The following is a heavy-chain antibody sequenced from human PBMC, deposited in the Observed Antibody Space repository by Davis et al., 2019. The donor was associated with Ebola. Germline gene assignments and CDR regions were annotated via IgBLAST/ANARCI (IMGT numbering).Heavy chain of an antibody. D-gene: IGHD1-1*01. CDR2: IFSAGST. V-gene: IGHV3-53*01. CDR1: GFTVSSNH. CDR3: ARDPGGHYGMDV. J-gene: IGHJ6*02. Sequence: GESLKISCAASGFTVSSNHMNWVRQAPGKGLEWVSIIFSAGSTNYADSVKGRFTISRDNLKNTQYLEMNNLRAEDTAVYYCARDPGGHYGMDVWGQGTTVTVSS.